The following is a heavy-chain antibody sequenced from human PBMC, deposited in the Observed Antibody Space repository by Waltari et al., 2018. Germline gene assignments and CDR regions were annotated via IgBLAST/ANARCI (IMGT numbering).Heavy chain of an antibody. J-gene: IGHJ4*02. CDR1: GYNFTSSD. Sequence: QVQLVPSGAEVKKPGASVKVSCQASGYNFTSSDINWVRQATGPGLEWMGWMNPNSGNTGYAQKFQGRVTMTRNTSISTAYMELSSLRSEDTAVYYCARGRYSGQMFDYWGQGTLVTVSS. V-gene: IGHV1-8*01. CDR3: ARGRYSGQMFDY. CDR2: MNPNSGNT. D-gene: IGHD5-12*01.